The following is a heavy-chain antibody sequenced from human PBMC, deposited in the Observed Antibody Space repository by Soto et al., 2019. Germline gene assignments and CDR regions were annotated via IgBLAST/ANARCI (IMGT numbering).Heavy chain of an antibody. Sequence: GESRKISCKGSGYSFTSYWIAWVRQMPGKGLEWMGFVYPGDPNIRYSPSLQGQVTISADTSITTAYLQWSSLKASDTAMYYCATQLATSQDAFDLWGQGTMVTVSS. J-gene: IGHJ3*01. CDR3: ATQLATSQDAFDL. V-gene: IGHV5-51*01. CDR2: VYPGDPNI. CDR1: GYSFTSYW. D-gene: IGHD2-2*01.